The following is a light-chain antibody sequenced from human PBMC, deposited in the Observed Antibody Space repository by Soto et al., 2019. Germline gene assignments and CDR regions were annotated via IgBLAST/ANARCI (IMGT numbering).Light chain of an antibody. CDR2: GAS. CDR3: QQLNSYPRT. Sequence: IQLTQSPSSLSASVGDRVTITCRASQAISSYLAWYQQKPGRAPNLLIYGASTLQSGVPSWFSGSGSGTDFTLTISSLQPEDFATYYCQQLNSYPRTFGQGTKVEIK. CDR1: QAISSY. J-gene: IGKJ1*01. V-gene: IGKV1-9*01.